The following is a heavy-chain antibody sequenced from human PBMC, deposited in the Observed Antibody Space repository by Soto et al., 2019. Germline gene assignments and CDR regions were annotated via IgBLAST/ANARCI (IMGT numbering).Heavy chain of an antibody. CDR3: ARLEDIVVVPAARGFDY. CDR1: GFTFSSYS. V-gene: IGHV3-21*01. CDR2: ISSSSSYI. J-gene: IGHJ4*02. Sequence: GGSLRLSCAASGFTFSSYSMNWVRQAPGKGLEWVSSISSSSSYIYYADSVKGRFTISRDNAKNSLYLQMNSLRAEDTAVYYCARLEDIVVVPAARGFDYWGQGTLVTVSS. D-gene: IGHD2-2*01.